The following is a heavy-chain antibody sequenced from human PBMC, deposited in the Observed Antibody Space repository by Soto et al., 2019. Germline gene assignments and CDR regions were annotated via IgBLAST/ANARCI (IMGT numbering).Heavy chain of an antibody. CDR2: ISSSSSYT. CDR1: GFTFSDYY. J-gene: IGHJ4*02. D-gene: IGHD2-2*01. CDR3: ARWVRAYQLDY. Sequence: QVQLVESGGGLVKPGGSLRLSCAASGFTFSDYYMSWIRQAPGKGLEWVSYISSSSSYTNYADSVKGRFTISRDNAKNSLHLEMNSLRAEDTAVYYCARWVRAYQLDYWGQGTLVTVSS. V-gene: IGHV3-11*06.